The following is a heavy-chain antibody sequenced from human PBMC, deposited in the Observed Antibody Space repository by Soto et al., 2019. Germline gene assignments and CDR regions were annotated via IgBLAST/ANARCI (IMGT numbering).Heavy chain of an antibody. CDR2: ISGSGGST. J-gene: IGHJ3*02. D-gene: IGHD3-22*01. Sequence: GGSLRLSCAASGFTFSSYAMSWVRQAPGKGLEWVSAISGSGGSTYYADSVKGRFTISRDNSKNTLYLQMNSLRAEDTAVYYCAKDGVYDSSGYYAFDIWGQGTMVTVSS. V-gene: IGHV3-23*01. CDR1: GFTFSSYA. CDR3: AKDGVYDSSGYYAFDI.